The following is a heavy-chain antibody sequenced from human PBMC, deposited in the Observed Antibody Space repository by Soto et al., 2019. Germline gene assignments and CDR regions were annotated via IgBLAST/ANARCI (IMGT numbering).Heavy chain of an antibody. Sequence: QVQLVESGGGVVQPGRSLRLSCAASGFTFSSYAMHWVRQAPAKGLEWVAVISYDGSNKYYADSVKGRFTISRDNSKNTLYLQMNSLRAEDTAVYYCARAGYCISTSCYADYYYYGMDVWGQGTTVTVSS. D-gene: IGHD2-2*03. CDR2: ISYDGSNK. CDR3: ARAGYCISTSCYADYYYYGMDV. CDR1: GFTFSSYA. J-gene: IGHJ6*02. V-gene: IGHV3-30-3*01.